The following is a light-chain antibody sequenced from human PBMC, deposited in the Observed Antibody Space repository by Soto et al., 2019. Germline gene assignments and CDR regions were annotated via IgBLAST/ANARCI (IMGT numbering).Light chain of an antibody. J-gene: IGKJ3*01. Sequence: EIVLTQSPGTLSLSPGERATLSCRASQSVSDSYLAWYQQKPGQAPRLLIYASSRATGIPDRFSGSGSGTDFTLTISRLVPEDFAVYYCQHYGTSGLFGPGTKVDIK. V-gene: IGKV3-20*01. CDR2: AS. CDR1: QSVSDSY. CDR3: QHYGTSGL.